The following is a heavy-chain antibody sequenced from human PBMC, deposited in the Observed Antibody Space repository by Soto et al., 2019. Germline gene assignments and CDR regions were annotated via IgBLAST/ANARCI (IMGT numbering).Heavy chain of an antibody. CDR2: INHSGST. J-gene: IGHJ6*02. Sequence: SETLSLTCAVYGGSFSGYYWSWIRQPPGKGLEWIGEINHSGSTNYNPSLKGRVTISVDTSKNQFSLRLSSVTAADTAVYYCARNRFYYYYGMDVWGQGTTVTVSS. CDR1: GGSFSGYY. V-gene: IGHV4-34*01. CDR3: ARNRFYYYYGMDV.